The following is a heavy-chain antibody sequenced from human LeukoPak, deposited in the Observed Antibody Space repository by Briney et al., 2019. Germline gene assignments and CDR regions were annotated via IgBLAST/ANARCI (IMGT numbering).Heavy chain of an antibody. J-gene: IGHJ4*02. D-gene: IGHD3-10*01. CDR3: ARTGGSGSYYNWAYFDY. Sequence: GGSLRLSCAVSGFIVSSNYMSWVRQAPGKGLEWVSIIYSGGTIYYAGSVKGRFTISRDNSENTLYLQMNSLRAEDTAVYYCARTGGSGSYYNWAYFDYWGQGTLVTVSS. CDR1: GFIVSSNY. CDR2: IYSGGTI. V-gene: IGHV3-53*01.